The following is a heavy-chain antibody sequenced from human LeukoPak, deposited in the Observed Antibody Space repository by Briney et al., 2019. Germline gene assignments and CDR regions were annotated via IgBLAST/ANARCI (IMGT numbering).Heavy chain of an antibody. CDR3: AKSSLPQYYYDSSGYLDY. D-gene: IGHD3-22*01. CDR2: TSGSGGST. Sequence: PGGSLRLSCAASGFTFSSYAMSWVRQAPGKGLEWVSATSGSGGSTYYADSVKGRFTISRDNSKNTLYLQMNSLRAEDTAVYYCAKSSLPQYYYDSSGYLDYWGQGTLVTVSS. V-gene: IGHV3-23*01. J-gene: IGHJ4*02. CDR1: GFTFSSYA.